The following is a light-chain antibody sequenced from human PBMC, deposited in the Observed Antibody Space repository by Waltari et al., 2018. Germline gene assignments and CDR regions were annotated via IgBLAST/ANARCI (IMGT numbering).Light chain of an antibody. Sequence: EVVMTQSPATLSVSPGERVTLSCRASQSVGSNLAWYEQKPGQAPTLLIYAASTRATGIPARFSGSGSGTEFTLTISSLQSEDFAVYYCQQYNNWPPITFGQGTRLEYK. CDR3: QQYNNWPPIT. CDR2: AAS. CDR1: QSVGSN. V-gene: IGKV3-15*01. J-gene: IGKJ5*01.